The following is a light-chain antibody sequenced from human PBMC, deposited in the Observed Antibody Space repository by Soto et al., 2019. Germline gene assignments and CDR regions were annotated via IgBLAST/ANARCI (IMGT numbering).Light chain of an antibody. CDR1: SSDVGGYRY. V-gene: IGLV2-14*01. CDR3: MSYTTRSAWV. CDR2: EVS. Sequence: QSALTQPASVSGSPGQSITISCTGTSSDVGGYRYVSWYQQYPGKAPKLIIYEVSSRPSGVSNRFSGSKSGNTASLTISGLQAEDEGNYYCMSYTTRSAWVFGGGTQLTVL. J-gene: IGLJ3*02.